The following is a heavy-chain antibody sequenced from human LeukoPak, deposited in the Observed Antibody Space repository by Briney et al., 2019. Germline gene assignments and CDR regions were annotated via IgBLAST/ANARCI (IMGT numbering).Heavy chain of an antibody. V-gene: IGHV1-69*13. J-gene: IGHJ5*02. CDR1: GGTFSSYA. CDR3: ASGYESSGYWNWFDP. Sequence: GASVKVSCKASGGTFSSYAISWVRQAPGQGLEWMGGIIPIFGTANYAQKFQGRVTITADESTSTAYMELSSLRSEDTAVYYCASGYESSGYWNWFDPWGQGTLVTVSS. D-gene: IGHD3-22*01. CDR2: IIPIFGTA.